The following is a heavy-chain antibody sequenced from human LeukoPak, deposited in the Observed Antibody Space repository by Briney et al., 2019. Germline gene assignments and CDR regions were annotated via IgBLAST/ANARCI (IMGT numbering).Heavy chain of an antibody. CDR1: GYTFTGYY. V-gene: IGHV1-2*02. CDR3: ARARRNTMIVDI. Sequence: ASVKVSCKASGYTFTGYYMHWVRQAPGQGLEWMGWINPNSGGTNYAQKFQGRVTTTRDTSISTAYMELSRLRSDDTAVYYCARARRNTMIVDIWGQGTMVTVSS. J-gene: IGHJ3*02. D-gene: IGHD3-22*01. CDR2: INPNSGGT.